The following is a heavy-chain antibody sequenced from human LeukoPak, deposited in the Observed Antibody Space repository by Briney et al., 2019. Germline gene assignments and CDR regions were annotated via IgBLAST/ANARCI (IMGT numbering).Heavy chain of an antibody. Sequence: GGSLRLSCAASGFTFSNYAMSWVRQAPGKGLEWVSAITGSGDDTYHADSVKGRFTISRDNSKNTLYLQMNSLRAEDTAVYYCAKPAMVRGVNWFDPWGQGTLVTVSS. CDR1: GFTFSNYA. J-gene: IGHJ5*02. D-gene: IGHD3-10*01. CDR2: ITGSGDDT. CDR3: AKPAMVRGVNWFDP. V-gene: IGHV3-23*01.